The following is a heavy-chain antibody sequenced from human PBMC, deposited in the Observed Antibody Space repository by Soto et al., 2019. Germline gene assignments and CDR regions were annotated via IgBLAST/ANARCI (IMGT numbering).Heavy chain of an antibody. Sequence: EVQLLESGGGLVQPGGSLRLSCAASGFTFSSYAMNWVRQAQGKGLEWVSAIRGSGGNTYYADSVKGRFTISRDNSKNTLYLQLNSLRAEDTAVYYCAKDRDVIVPAAMGGVYDYYYMDVWGKGTTVTVSS. CDR1: GFTFSSYA. V-gene: IGHV3-23*01. J-gene: IGHJ6*03. D-gene: IGHD2-2*01. CDR3: AKDRDVIVPAAMGGVYDYYYMDV. CDR2: IRGSGGNT.